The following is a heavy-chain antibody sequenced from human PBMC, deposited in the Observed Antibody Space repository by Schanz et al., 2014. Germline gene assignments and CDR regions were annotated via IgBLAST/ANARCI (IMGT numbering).Heavy chain of an antibody. Sequence: EVQLVESGGGLVQPGGSLRLSCAASGFTFSNYWMTWVRQAPGKGLEWVSVIGVDGTTTYYADSVKGRFTMSRDNAKNSVFLQMNSLRAEDTAVYYCVRDSFFAFDYWGQGTLVTVSS. V-gene: IGHV3-48*01. CDR2: IGVDGTTT. D-gene: IGHD3-3*01. CDR3: VRDSFFAFDY. J-gene: IGHJ4*02. CDR1: GFTFSNYW.